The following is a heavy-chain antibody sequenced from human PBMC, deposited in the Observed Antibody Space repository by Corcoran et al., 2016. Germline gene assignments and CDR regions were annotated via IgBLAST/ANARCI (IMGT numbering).Heavy chain of an antibody. CDR3: ARSGTTVTRRVYGMDV. V-gene: IGHV1-2*02. Sequence: QVQLVQSGAEVKKPGASVKVSCKASGYTFTGYYMHWVRQAPGQGLEWMGWINPNSGGTNYAPKFQGRVTMTRDTSISTAYMELSRLRSDDTAVYYCARSGTTVTRRVYGMDVWGQGTTVTVSS. D-gene: IGHD4-4*01. CDR1: GYTFTGYY. J-gene: IGHJ6*02. CDR2: INPNSGGT.